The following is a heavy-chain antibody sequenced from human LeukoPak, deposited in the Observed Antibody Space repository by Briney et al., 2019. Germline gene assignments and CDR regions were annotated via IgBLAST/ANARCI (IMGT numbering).Heavy chain of an antibody. Sequence: SETLSLTCTVSGGSISSYYWSWIRQPPGKGLEWIGYIYYSGSTNYNPSLKSRVTISVDTSKNQFSLKLSSVTAADTVVYYCARVTPYYDSSGLDAFDIWGQGTMVTVSS. CDR1: GGSISSYY. CDR3: ARVTPYYDSSGLDAFDI. V-gene: IGHV4-59*01. CDR2: IYYSGST. J-gene: IGHJ3*02. D-gene: IGHD3-22*01.